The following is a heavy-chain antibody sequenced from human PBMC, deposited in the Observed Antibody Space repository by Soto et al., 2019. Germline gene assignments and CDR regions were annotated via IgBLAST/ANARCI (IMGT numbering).Heavy chain of an antibody. CDR2: IPHDGSFK. V-gene: IGHV3-30*18. D-gene: IGHD2-15*01. CDR3: AKELGYCCETGCREQFDY. J-gene: IGHJ4*02. CDR1: GFTFSTSG. Sequence: QVQLVESGGGVVQPGRSLRLSCAASGFTFSTSGMHWVRQGPGKGLEWVAYIPHDGSFKSYADSVKGRFTISRDNSKNTLYLQANSLRAEATAVYYCAKELGYCCETGCREQFDYWGQGTLVTVSS.